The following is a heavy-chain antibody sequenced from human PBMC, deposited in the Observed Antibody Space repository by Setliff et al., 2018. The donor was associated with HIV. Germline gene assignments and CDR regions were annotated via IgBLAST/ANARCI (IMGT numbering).Heavy chain of an antibody. D-gene: IGHD2-8*01. V-gene: IGHV3-7*03. CDR1: GFTFSDFW. J-gene: IGHJ5*02. Sequence: GESLKISCAASGFTFSDFWMYGVRQAPGKGLEWVANISPEGNKKYYVGSVKGRFTSSRDNAKSSLFLQMSGLRPEDTAVYYCARVLLRTNPLYGVASNWFDPWGQGTLVTVSS. CDR2: ISPEGNKK. CDR3: ARVLLRTNPLYGVASNWFDP.